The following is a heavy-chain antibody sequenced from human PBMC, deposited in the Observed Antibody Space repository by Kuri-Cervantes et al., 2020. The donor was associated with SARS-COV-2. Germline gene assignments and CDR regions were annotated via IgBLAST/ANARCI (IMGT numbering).Heavy chain of an antibody. Sequence: GGSLRLSCAASGFTFSSYAMSWVRQAPGKGLEWVSAISGSGGSTYYADSVKGRFTISRDNSKNTLYLQMNSLRAEDTAVYYCARDPVPRYCSSTSYYWGKLSWFDPWGQGTLVTVSS. J-gene: IGHJ5*02. V-gene: IGHV3-23*01. CDR2: ISGSGGST. D-gene: IGHD2-2*01. CDR1: GFTFSSYA. CDR3: ARDPVPRYCSSTSYYWGKLSWFDP.